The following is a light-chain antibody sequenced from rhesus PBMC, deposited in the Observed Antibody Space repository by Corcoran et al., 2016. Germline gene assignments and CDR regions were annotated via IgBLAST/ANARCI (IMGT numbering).Light chain of an antibody. CDR1: QSLSSR. V-gene: IGKV1-22*01. Sequence: DIQMTQSPSSLSSPVGDTVTITCRASQSLSSRLAWYQQKPGKAPELLIYKASSVQSGVPSRFSGSGSGTEFTFTSNSLQSEDFATNYCQQYSSNPYSFGQGTKVEIK. J-gene: IGKJ2*01. CDR3: QQYSSNPYS. CDR2: KAS.